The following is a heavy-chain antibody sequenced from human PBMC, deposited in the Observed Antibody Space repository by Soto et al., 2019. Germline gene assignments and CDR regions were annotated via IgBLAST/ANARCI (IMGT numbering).Heavy chain of an antibody. J-gene: IGHJ3*02. V-gene: IGHV5-51*01. D-gene: IGHD3-22*01. CDR1: GYSFTSYW. CDR2: IYPGDSDT. Sequence: GESLKISCKGSGYSFTSYWIGWVRQMPGKGLEWMGIIYPGDSDTRYSPSFQGQDTISADKSISTAYLQWSSLKASDTAMYYCARHRYYYDSSGYFDAFDIWGQGTMVTVSS. CDR3: ARHRYYYDSSGYFDAFDI.